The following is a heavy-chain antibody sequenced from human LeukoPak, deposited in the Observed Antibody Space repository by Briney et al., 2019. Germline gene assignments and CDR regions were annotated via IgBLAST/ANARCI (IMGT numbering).Heavy chain of an antibody. J-gene: IGHJ6*04. CDR2: IYSSGST. V-gene: IGHV4-61*02. CDR1: GGSISSAGYY. Sequence: SQTLSLTCTVSGGSISSAGYYWSWIRQPAGKGLEWIGRIYSSGSTDYNPSLKSRITMSVDTSKNQFSLKLSSVTAADTAVYYCARKGDVWGKGTTVTISS. CDR3: ARKGDV.